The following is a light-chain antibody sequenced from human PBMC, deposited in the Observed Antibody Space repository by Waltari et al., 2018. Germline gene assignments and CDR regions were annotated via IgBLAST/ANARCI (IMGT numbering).Light chain of an antibody. CDR2: DVN. Sequence: QSALTQTATVSGSPGQSITISCTGTSSDVGSYNLVSWYQQHPGKAPTPIIYDVNKRPSGVSKRFSGPKSGNTASLTLSGLQAADEADYYCCSYAGSAISVFGGGTRLTVL. J-gene: IGLJ3*02. CDR3: CSYAGSAISV. CDR1: SSDVGSYNL. V-gene: IGLV2-23*02.